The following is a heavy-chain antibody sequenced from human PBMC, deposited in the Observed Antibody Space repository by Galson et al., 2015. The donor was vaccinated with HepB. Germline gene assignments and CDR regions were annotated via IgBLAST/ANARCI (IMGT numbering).Heavy chain of an antibody. CDR3: ASIAVADY. V-gene: IGHV1-2*06. CDR2: INPNSGDT. J-gene: IGHJ4*02. D-gene: IGHD6-19*01. Sequence: SVKVSCKASGYTFTDYYIHWVRQAPGQGLEWMGRINPNSGDTNYARKFQGRVTLTTDMSIRTAYMELSRLRPDATAVYFCASIAVADYWGQGTLVIVSS. CDR1: GYTFTDYY.